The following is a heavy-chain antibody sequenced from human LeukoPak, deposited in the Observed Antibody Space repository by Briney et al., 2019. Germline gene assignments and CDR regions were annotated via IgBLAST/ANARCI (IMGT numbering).Heavy chain of an antibody. J-gene: IGHJ3*02. Sequence: ESGRSLRLSCAASGFTFDDYAMHWVRQAPGKGLEWVSGISWNSGSIGYADSVKGRFTISRDNAKNSLYLQMNSLRAEDTALYYCAKAYVDTASTGAFDIWGQGTMVTVSS. V-gene: IGHV3-9*01. CDR1: GFTFDDYA. CDR2: ISWNSGSI. CDR3: AKAYVDTASTGAFDI. D-gene: IGHD5-18*01.